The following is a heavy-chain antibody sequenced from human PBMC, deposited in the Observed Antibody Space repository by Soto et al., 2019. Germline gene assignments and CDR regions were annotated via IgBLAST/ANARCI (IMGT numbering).Heavy chain of an antibody. CDR3: ARAGSGWTLGY. V-gene: IGHV4-34*01. CDR1: GGSFSGYY. D-gene: IGHD6-19*01. J-gene: IGHJ4*02. CDR2: INHSGST. Sequence: PSETLSLTCAVYGGSFSGYYWIWIRQPPGKGLEWIGEINHSGSTNYNPSLKSRVTISVDTSKNQFSLKLSSVTAADTAVYYCARAGSGWTLGYWGQGTLVTVSS.